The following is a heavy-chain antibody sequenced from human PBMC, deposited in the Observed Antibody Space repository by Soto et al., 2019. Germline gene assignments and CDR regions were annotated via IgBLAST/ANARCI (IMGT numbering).Heavy chain of an antibody. J-gene: IGHJ4*02. D-gene: IGHD3-3*01. CDR2: INHSGST. CDR1: GGSFSGYY. Sequence: QVQLQQWGAGLLKPSETLSLTCAVYGGSFSGYYWSWIRQPPGKGLEWIGEINHSGSTNYNPSLKNRVTISVDTSKNQFSLKLSSVTAADTAVYYCARGRDFWSGYDFDYWGQGTLVTVSS. V-gene: IGHV4-34*01. CDR3: ARGRDFWSGYDFDY.